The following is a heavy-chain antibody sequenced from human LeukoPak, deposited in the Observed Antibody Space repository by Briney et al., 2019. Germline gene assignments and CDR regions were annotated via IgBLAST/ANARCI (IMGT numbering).Heavy chain of an antibody. J-gene: IGHJ4*02. V-gene: IGHV3-21*01. CDR2: ISSGSSAI. Sequence: KSGGSLRLSCEASGFTFTTYSMTWVRQAPGKGLEWVSIISSGSSAIFSADALKGRFTISRDDAKNLLYLDMSSLRAEDTAAYYCARDLLVGGSGYHYWGQGTLVTVSS. CDR3: ARDLLVGGSGYHY. CDR1: GFTFTTYS. D-gene: IGHD3-22*01.